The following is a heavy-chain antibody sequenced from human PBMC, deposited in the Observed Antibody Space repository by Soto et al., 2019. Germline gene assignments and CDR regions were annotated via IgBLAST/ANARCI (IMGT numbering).Heavy chain of an antibody. J-gene: IGHJ5*01. CDR1: GDSISSVDYF. D-gene: IGHD2-15*01. CDR2: IYKSATT. Sequence: SETLSLTCSVSGDSISSVDYFWAWIRQPPGQALEYIGYIYKSATTYYNPSFESRVAISLDTSKSQFSLNVTSVTAADTAVYFCARGRYCLTGRCFPNWFDSRGQGTLVTVSS. CDR3: ARGRYCLTGRCFPNWFDS. V-gene: IGHV4-30-4*01.